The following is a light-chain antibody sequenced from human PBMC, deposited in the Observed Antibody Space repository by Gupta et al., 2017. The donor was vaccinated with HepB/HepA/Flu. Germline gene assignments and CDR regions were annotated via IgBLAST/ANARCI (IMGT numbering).Light chain of an antibody. J-gene: IGKJ3*01. CDR1: QSVSRNY. Sequence: EIVLTQSPGTLSLSPGEGATLSCRASQSVSRNYLAWYQQKPGQAPRLLMYDISTRATGIPDRFSGGGSGTDFTLTISRLEPEDFAIYYCQQDGNSPFTFGPGTNVD. CDR2: DIS. CDR3: QQDGNSPFT. V-gene: IGKV3-20*01.